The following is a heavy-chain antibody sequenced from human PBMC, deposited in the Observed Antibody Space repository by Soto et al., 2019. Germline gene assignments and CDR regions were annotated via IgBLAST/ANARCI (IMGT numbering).Heavy chain of an antibody. CDR1: GGSFSGYY. V-gene: IGHV4-34*01. CDR2: INHSGST. D-gene: IGHD6-13*01. CDR3: ATSYGNAWYTY. Sequence: ASETLSLTCAVYGGSFSGYYWSWIRQPPGKGLEWIGEINHSGSTNYNPSLKSRVTISVDRSKNQFSLKLSSVTAADTAVYYCATSYGNAWYTYWGQGTQVTV. J-gene: IGHJ4*02.